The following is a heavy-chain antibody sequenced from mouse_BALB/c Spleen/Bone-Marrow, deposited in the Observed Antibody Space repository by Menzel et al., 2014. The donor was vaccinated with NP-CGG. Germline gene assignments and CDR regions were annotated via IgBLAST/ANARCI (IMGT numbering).Heavy chain of an antibody. CDR3: ARRAY. CDR2: IDPSDSET. V-gene: IGHV1-69*02. J-gene: IGHJ3*01. Sequence: VQLQESGAELVKPGAPVKLSCKASGYTFTDYWMNWVKQRPGRGLEWIGRIDPSDSETHYNQKFKDKATLTADKSSTTAYIMVSNLTSEDYAVDYCARRAYRGQGTLVPVSA. CDR1: GYTFTDYW.